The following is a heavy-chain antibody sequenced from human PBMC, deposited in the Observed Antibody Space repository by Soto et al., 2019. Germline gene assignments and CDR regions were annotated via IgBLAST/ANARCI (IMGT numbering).Heavy chain of an antibody. Sequence: ASVKVSCKASGGTFSSYAISWVRQAPGQGLEWMGGIIPIFGTANYAQKFQGRVTITADESTSTAYMELSSLRSEDTAVYYCATKAVTIFGVVRYYGMDVWGQGTLVSVSS. D-gene: IGHD3-3*01. CDR3: ATKAVTIFGVVRYYGMDV. V-gene: IGHV1-69*13. J-gene: IGHJ6*02. CDR2: IIPIFGTA. CDR1: GGTFSSYA.